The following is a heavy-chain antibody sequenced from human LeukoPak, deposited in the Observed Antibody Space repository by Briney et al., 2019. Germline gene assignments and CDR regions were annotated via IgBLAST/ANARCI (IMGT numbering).Heavy chain of an antibody. V-gene: IGHV3-23*01. CDR2: ISGSGGST. CDR3: AKDPGYRDF. CDR1: GFTVSSNY. D-gene: IGHD5-18*01. Sequence: GSLRLSCAASGFTVSSNYMSWVRQAPGKGLEWVSAISGSGGSTYYADSVKGRFTISRDNSKNTLYLQMNSLRAEDTAMYFCAKDPGYRDFWGQGTLVTVSS. J-gene: IGHJ4*02.